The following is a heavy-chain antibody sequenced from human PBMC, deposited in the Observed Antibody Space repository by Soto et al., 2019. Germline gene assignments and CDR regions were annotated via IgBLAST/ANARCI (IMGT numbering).Heavy chain of an antibody. CDR2: ISSSSSYI. Sequence: EVQLVESGGGLVKPGGSLRLSCAASGFTFSSYSMNWVRQAPGKGLEWVSSISSSSSYIYYADSVKGRFTTSRDNAKNSLYLQMNSLRDEDTAVYYCAREAGIAVAGTCYFDYWGQGTMVTVSS. J-gene: IGHJ4*02. D-gene: IGHD6-19*01. CDR1: GFTFSSYS. CDR3: AREAGIAVAGTCYFDY. V-gene: IGHV3-21*01.